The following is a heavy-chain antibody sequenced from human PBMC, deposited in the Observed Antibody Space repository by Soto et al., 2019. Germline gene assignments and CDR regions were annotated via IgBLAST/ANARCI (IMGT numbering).Heavy chain of an antibody. CDR3: ASELWFEESLFDY. D-gene: IGHD3-10*01. Sequence: AGGSLRLSCEASGFTFTNYWMSWVRQAPGKGLEWVANIKKDGSETYYVESVKGRFTISRDNAKNSLFLQMNSLRGEDTAVYYCASELWFEESLFDYWGQGTLVTVSS. CDR2: IKKDGSET. J-gene: IGHJ4*02. V-gene: IGHV3-7*01. CDR1: GFTFTNYW.